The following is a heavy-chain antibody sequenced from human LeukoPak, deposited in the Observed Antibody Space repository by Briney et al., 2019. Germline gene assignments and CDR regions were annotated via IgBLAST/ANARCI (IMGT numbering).Heavy chain of an antibody. CDR1: GGSFSGYY. CDR3: ERAHRSIAARPFYFQH. J-gene: IGHJ1*01. D-gene: IGHD6-6*01. V-gene: IGHV4-34*01. Sequence: KPSETLSLTCAVYGGSFSGYYWSWIRQPPGKGLEWIGEINHSGSTNYNPSLKSRVTISVDTSKNQFSLKLSSVTAADTAVYYCERAHRSIAARPFYFQHWGQGTLVTVSS. CDR2: INHSGST.